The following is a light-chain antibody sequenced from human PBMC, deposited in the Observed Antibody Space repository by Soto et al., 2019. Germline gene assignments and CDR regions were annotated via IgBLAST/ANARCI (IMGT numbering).Light chain of an antibody. CDR1: SSDVGGYNY. CDR3: SSYTSSSPWV. CDR2: EVS. V-gene: IGLV2-14*01. Sequence: QSALTQPASVSGSPGQSITISCTGTSSDVGGYNYVSWYQQHPGKAPKLMIYEVSNQPSGVSNRFSGSKSGNTASLTISGLQAEDEADYYCSSYTSSSPWVFGGGTQLTVL. J-gene: IGLJ3*02.